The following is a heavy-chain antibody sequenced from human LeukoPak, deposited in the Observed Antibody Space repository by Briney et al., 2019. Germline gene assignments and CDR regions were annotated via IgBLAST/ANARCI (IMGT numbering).Heavy chain of an antibody. J-gene: IGHJ6*02. D-gene: IGHD1-14*01. CDR2: ISGDEIWT. Sequence: PGGSLRLSCAASGFTLSNYWMHWVRQAPGKGLVWVSRISGDEIWTSYADSVKGRFIISRDNAKNSLYLQMNSLRAEDTAVYYCARKKPQLGDYYYYGMDVWGQGTTVTVSS. V-gene: IGHV3-74*01. CDR1: GFTLSNYW. CDR3: ARKKPQLGDYYYYGMDV.